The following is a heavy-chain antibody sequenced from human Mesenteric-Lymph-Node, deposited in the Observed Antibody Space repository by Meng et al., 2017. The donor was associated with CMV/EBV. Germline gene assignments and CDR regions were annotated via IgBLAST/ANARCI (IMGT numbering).Heavy chain of an antibody. CDR1: GGSISSYY. CDR2: IYYTGST. V-gene: IGHV4-59*01. CDR3: ARGGGGEDRYGIDY. Sequence: ESLKISCTVSGGSISSYYWSWIRQPPGKGLEWIGNIYYTGSTNYNPSLKGRVTISVDTSKNQFSLKLTSVTAADTAVYYCARGGGGEDRYGIDYWGQGTLVTVSS. J-gene: IGHJ4*02. D-gene: IGHD2-15*01.